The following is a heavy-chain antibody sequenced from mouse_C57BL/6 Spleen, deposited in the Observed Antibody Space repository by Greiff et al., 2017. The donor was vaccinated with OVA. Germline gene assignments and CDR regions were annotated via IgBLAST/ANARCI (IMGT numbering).Heavy chain of an antibody. CDR2: INPTNGGT. D-gene: IGHD2-5*01. CDR1: GYTFTDYY. J-gene: IGHJ4*01. V-gene: IGHV1-26*01. Sequence: EAQLQQSGPELVKPGASVKISCKASGYTFTDYYMNWVKQSHGKSLEWIGDINPTNGGTRYNQKFKGKATLTVDKSSSTAYMELRSLTSEDSAVYYCARSEDYRNYDAMDYWGQGTSVTVSS. CDR3: ARSEDYRNYDAMDY.